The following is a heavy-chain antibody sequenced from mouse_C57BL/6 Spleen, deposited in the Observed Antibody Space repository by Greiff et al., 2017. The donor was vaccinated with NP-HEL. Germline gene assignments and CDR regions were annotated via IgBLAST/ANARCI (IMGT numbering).Heavy chain of an antibody. CDR2: FYPGSGSI. CDR1: GYTFTEYT. D-gene: IGHD2-1*01. CDR3: ARHEEYYGNPYYAMDY. V-gene: IGHV1-62-2*01. J-gene: IGHJ4*01. Sequence: VKLQESGAELVKPGASVKLSCKASGYTFTEYTIHWVKQRSGQGLEWIGWFYPGSGSIKYNEKFKDKATLTADKSSSTVYMELSRLTSEDSAVYFCARHEEYYGNPYYAMDYWGQGTSVTVSS.